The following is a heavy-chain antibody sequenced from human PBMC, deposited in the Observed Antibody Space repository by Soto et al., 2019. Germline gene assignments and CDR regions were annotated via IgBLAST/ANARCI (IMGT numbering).Heavy chain of an antibody. V-gene: IGHV3-73*02. Sequence: EVQLVESGGGLVQPGGSLKLSCAATGFTFSASAMHWVRQSSGKGLEWVARIRSKANNDATEYAASVKGRFTISRDDSKNMVYLQMNSLKPEDTAVYYCTRPNTAMVNSIRYYYGMGVWGQGTTVTVSS. CDR1: GFTFSASA. J-gene: IGHJ6*02. D-gene: IGHD5-18*01. CDR2: IRSKANNDAT. CDR3: TRPNTAMVNSIRYYYGMGV.